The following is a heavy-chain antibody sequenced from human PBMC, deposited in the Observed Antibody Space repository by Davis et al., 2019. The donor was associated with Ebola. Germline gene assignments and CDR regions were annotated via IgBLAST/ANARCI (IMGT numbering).Heavy chain of an antibody. J-gene: IGHJ4*02. D-gene: IGHD6-19*01. CDR1: GGSFSDYY. CDR2: INPSGST. Sequence: SETLSLTCAVYGGSFSDYYWSWIRQPPEKGLDWIGEINPSGSTNYNPSLKSRVTISVDTSKNQFSLKLSSVTAADTAVYYCARTTRGTRGSGWFLDYWGQGTLVTVSS. V-gene: IGHV4-34*01. CDR3: ARTTRGTRGSGWFLDY.